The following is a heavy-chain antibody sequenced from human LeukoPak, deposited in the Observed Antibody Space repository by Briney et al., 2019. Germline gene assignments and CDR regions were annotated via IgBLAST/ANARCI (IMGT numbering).Heavy chain of an antibody. CDR2: ISASGGST. D-gene: IGHD2-15*01. V-gene: IGHV3-23*01. Sequence: GGSLRLSCAASGFTFSSYAMSWVRQAPGKGLEWVSAISASGGSTYYADSVKGRFTISRDNSKDTLYLQMNSLRADDTAVYYCAKGLSSSGGSCYESDPDAFDIWGQGTMVTVSS. J-gene: IGHJ3*02. CDR3: AKGLSSSGGSCYESDPDAFDI. CDR1: GFTFSSYA.